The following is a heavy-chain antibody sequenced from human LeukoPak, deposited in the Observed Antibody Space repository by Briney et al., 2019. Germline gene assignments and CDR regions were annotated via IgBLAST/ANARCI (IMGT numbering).Heavy chain of an antibody. CDR1: GFTVSSYG. Sequence: GGSLRLSCAASGFTVSSYGMLWVRQAPGKGLEWVAVIRFDGSNKYYGDSVKGRFTISRDNSENKLFLQMNNLRAEDTAVYFCARSVYGSGSYMDVWGQGTTVTVSS. J-gene: IGHJ6*02. CDR3: ARSVYGSGSYMDV. CDR2: IRFDGSNK. V-gene: IGHV3-33*03. D-gene: IGHD3-10*01.